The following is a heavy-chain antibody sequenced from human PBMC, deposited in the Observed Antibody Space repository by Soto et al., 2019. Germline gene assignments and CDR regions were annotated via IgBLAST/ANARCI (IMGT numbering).Heavy chain of an antibody. CDR1: GFTLSNYA. D-gene: IGHD3-16*01. CDR3: TRIKLVEFFFMNVDVYDMDV. CDR2: ISSDSRYI. V-gene: IGHV3-48*02. Sequence: EVQLVESGGGLVQPGGSLRLSCAASGFTLSNYAVNWVRQAPGKWLEWVSYISSDSRYIYYGDSVKGRFTISRDNARNSVYLQMNSLRDEDTAVYYCTRIKLVEFFFMNVDVYDMDVWGQGTPVTVSS. J-gene: IGHJ6*02.